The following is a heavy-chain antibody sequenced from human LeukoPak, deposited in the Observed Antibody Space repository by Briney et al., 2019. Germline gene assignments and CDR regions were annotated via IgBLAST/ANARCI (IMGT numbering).Heavy chain of an antibody. D-gene: IGHD3-22*01. CDR2: ISYDGSNK. Sequence: GRSLRLSCAASGFTFSSYGMHWVRQAPGKGLEWVALISYDGSNKYYADSVKGRFTISRDNSKNTLYLQMNSLRAEDTAVYYCARESESYDSSGSTFHYWGQGTLVTVSS. CDR3: ARESESYDSSGSTFHY. J-gene: IGHJ4*02. CDR1: GFTFSSYG. V-gene: IGHV3-30*03.